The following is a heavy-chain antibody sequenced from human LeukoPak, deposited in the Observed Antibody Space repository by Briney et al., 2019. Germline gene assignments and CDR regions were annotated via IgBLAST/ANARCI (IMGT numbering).Heavy chain of an antibody. J-gene: IGHJ6*03. CDR3: ARIGFHGSGSPISYYMDV. D-gene: IGHD3-10*01. Sequence: GGSLRLSCAASGFTFSSYGMHWVRQAPGKGLEWVAFIRYDGSNKYYADSVKGRLTISRDSAKNSLFLQLDSLRAEDTAVYYCARIGFHGSGSPISYYMDVWGTGTTVTVSS. V-gene: IGHV3-30*02. CDR1: GFTFSSYG. CDR2: IRYDGSNK.